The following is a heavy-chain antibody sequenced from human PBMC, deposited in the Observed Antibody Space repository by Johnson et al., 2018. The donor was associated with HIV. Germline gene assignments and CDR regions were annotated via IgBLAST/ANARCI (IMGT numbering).Heavy chain of an antibody. CDR1: GFTFNNYG. D-gene: IGHD5-18*01. Sequence: QVQLVESGGGVVQPGGSLRLSCAASGFTFNNYGMHWVRQAPGKGLEWVAFIRYDGSDKYYAASVKGRFTISRDNSKYTVYLQMNSLTPEDSALYYCAKGEAQEGWIQLQSYAFDFWGRGTMVTVSS. CDR2: IRYDGSDK. CDR3: AKGEAQEGWIQLQSYAFDF. V-gene: IGHV3-30*02. J-gene: IGHJ3*01.